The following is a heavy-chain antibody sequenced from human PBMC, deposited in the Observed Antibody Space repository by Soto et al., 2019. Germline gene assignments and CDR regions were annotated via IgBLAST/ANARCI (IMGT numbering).Heavy chain of an antibody. V-gene: IGHV4-39*01. Sequence: QLRLQESGPGLVKPSETLSLTCAVSGGSISSSSYHWGWIRQPPGKGLEWIGTIYYSGSTYYNPSLKSRATMSMDTSKNQFSLKLTSVTAADTAVYYCASRVGATHPRWWGQGTLVIVSS. J-gene: IGHJ4*02. CDR3: ASRVGATHPRW. D-gene: IGHD1-26*01. CDR1: GGSISSSSYH. CDR2: IYYSGST.